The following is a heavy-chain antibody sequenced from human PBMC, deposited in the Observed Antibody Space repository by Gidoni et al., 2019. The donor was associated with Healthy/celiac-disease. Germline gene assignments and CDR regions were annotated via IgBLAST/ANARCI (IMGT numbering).Heavy chain of an antibody. J-gene: IGHJ6*02. CDR2: INTNTGNP. CDR3: ARGRGTYGSGRGYYYYYYGMDV. V-gene: IGHV7-4-1*02. Sequence: QVQLVQSGSELKKPGASVQVSCKASGYTFTRYAMNWVRQAPGQGLEWMGWINTNTGNPTYAQGFTGRFVFSVDTSVSTAYLQISSLKAEDTAVYYCARGRGTYGSGRGYYYYYYGMDVWGQGTTVTVSS. D-gene: IGHD3-10*01. CDR1: GYTFTRYA.